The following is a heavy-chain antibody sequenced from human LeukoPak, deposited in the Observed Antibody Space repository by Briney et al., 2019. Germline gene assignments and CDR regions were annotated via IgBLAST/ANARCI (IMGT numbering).Heavy chain of an antibody. Sequence: GSLRLSCAASGFTFSSYAMSWVRQPPGKGLEWIGYIYTSGSTNYNPSLKSRVTMSVDTSKNQFSLKLSSVTAADTAVYYCARDGTYYDFWSGYDYWGQGTLVTVSS. J-gene: IGHJ4*02. CDR2: IYTSGST. V-gene: IGHV4-4*08. CDR1: GFTFSSYA. D-gene: IGHD3-3*01. CDR3: ARDGTYYDFWSGYDY.